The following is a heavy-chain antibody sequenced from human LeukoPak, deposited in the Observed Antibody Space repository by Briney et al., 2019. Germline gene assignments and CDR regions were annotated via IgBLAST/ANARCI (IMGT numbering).Heavy chain of an antibody. CDR3: ARGGTDYYSYYYMDL. CDR2: IYYSGST. D-gene: IGHD1-1*01. V-gene: IGHV4-59*01. J-gene: IGHJ6*03. CDR1: RDALSIYY. Sequence: PSETLSLTCTLSRDALSIYYWNWIRQPPGKGLECIGYIYYSGSTNYNPSLKSRVSIPLDTFNNQFSLNLNSANDADTAVYYCARGGTDYYSYYYMDLWGNGTTVTVS.